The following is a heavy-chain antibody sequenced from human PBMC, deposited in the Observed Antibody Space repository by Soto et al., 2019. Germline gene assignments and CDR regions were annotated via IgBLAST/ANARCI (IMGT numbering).Heavy chain of an antibody. CDR3: ARDRGYCSGGSCYSGGHYYYYGMDV. CDR1: GYTFTSYG. CDR2: ISAYNGNT. J-gene: IGHJ6*02. V-gene: IGHV1-18*01. D-gene: IGHD2-15*01. Sequence: QVQLVQSGAEVKKPGASVKVSCKAAGYTFTSYGISWVRQAPGQGLEWMGWISAYNGNTNYAQKLQGRVTMTTDTSTSTAYMELRSLRSDDTAVYYCARDRGYCSGGSCYSGGHYYYYGMDVWGQGTTVTVSS.